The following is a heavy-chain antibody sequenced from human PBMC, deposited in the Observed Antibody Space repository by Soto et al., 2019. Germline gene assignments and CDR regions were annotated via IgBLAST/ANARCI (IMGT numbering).Heavy chain of an antibody. CDR2: IYYSGST. D-gene: IGHD3-10*01. J-gene: IGHJ5*02. Sequence: SETLSLTCTVSGGSISSYYWSWIRQPPGKGLEWIGYIYYSGSTNYNPSLKSRVTISVDTSKNQFSLKLSPVTAADTAVYYCARWTLTGEFINWFDLWGQGTLVTVSS. V-gene: IGHV4-59*01. CDR1: GGSISSYY. CDR3: ARWTLTGEFINWFDL.